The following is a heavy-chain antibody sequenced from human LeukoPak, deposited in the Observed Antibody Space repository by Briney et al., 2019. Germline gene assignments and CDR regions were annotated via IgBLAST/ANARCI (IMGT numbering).Heavy chain of an antibody. CDR3: ARASSMTTVTTGAFDI. D-gene: IGHD4-17*01. Sequence: PSETLSLTCAVYGGSFSGYYWSWIRQPPGKGLEWIGEINHSGSTNYNPSLKSRITISVDTSKNQFSLKLSSATAADTAVYYCARASSMTTVTTGAFDIWGQGTMVTVSS. J-gene: IGHJ3*02. CDR2: INHSGST. CDR1: GGSFSGYY. V-gene: IGHV4-34*01.